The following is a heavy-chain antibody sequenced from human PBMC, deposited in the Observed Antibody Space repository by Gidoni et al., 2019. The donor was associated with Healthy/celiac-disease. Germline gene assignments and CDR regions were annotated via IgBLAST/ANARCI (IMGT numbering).Heavy chain of an antibody. J-gene: IGHJ4*02. CDR3: ASHYYDSSGYYGDYFDY. CDR1: GGSISSSSYY. D-gene: IGHD3-22*01. Sequence: QLQLQESGPGLVKPSETLSLTCTVSGGSISSSSYYWGWIRQPPGKGLEWIGSIYYSGSTYYNPSLKSRVTISVDTSKNQFSLKLSSVTAADTAVYYCASHYYDSSGYYGDYFDYWGQGTLVTVSS. CDR2: IYYSGST. V-gene: IGHV4-39*01.